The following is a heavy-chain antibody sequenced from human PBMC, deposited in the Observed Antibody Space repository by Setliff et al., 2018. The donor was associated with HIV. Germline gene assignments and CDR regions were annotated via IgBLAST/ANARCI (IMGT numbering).Heavy chain of an antibody. J-gene: IGHJ5*01. V-gene: IGHV4-30-4*01. D-gene: IGHD1-26*01. CDR1: GGSINNGNFY. Sequence: PSETLSLTCTVSGGSINNGNFYWSWIRQLPGKGLEWIGYIYFGGRGTTSYNPSLESRVVMSSGKAENHLHLNLTSLTVADTATYYCAKSQTARVGFANWFGSWGQGTLVTVSS. CDR2: IYFGGRGTT. CDR3: AKSQTARVGFANWFGS.